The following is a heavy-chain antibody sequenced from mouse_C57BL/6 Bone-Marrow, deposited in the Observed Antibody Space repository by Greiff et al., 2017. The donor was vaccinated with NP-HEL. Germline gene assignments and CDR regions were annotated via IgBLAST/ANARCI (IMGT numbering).Heavy chain of an antibody. V-gene: IGHV1-81*01. D-gene: IGHD1-1*01. Sequence: VHLVESGAELARPGASVKLSCKASGYTFTSYGISWVKQRTGQGLEWIGEIYPRSGHTYYNEKFKGKATLTADKSSSTAYMELRSLTSENSAVYFCARSPPDYYGSEAMDYWGQGTSVTVSS. CDR1: GYTFTSYG. CDR3: ARSPPDYYGSEAMDY. CDR2: IYPRSGHT. J-gene: IGHJ4*01.